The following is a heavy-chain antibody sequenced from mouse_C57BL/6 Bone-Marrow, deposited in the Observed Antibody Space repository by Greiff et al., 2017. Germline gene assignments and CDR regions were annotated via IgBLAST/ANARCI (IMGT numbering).Heavy chain of an antibody. CDR2: ISSGGSYT. D-gene: IGHD1-1*01. V-gene: IGHV5-6*02. CDR1: GFTFSSYG. J-gene: IGHJ2*01. Sequence: EVKLVESGGDLVKPGGSLKLSCAASGFTFSSYGMSWVRQTPDKRLEWVATISSGGSYTYYPDSVKGRFTISRDNAKNTLYLQMSSLKSEDTAMYYCARQITTVEEDFDYWGQGTTLTVSS. CDR3: ARQITTVEEDFDY.